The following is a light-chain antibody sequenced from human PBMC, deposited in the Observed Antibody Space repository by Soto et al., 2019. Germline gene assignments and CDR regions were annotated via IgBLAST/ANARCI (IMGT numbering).Light chain of an antibody. J-gene: IGKJ3*01. V-gene: IGKV4-1*01. CDR1: QSVLYSSNNKNY. Sequence: DIVMTQSPDSLAVSLGERATINCKSSQSVLYSSNNKNYLAWYQQKPGQPPKLLIYWASTRESGVPDRFSGSESGTDFTLTITGLQAEDVAVYYCQQYYSTPGFTFGPGTKVDIK. CDR2: WAS. CDR3: QQYYSTPGFT.